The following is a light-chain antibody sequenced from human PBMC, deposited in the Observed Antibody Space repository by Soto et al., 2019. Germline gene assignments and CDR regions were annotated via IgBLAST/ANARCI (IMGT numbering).Light chain of an antibody. CDR3: QQYSDWPLT. J-gene: IGKJ5*01. CDR2: GAS. CDR1: QSVSSN. V-gene: IGKV3-15*01. Sequence: EIVMTQSPATLSVSPGGSATLSCRASQSVSSNLAWYQQKPDRAPRLLIYGASTRATGIPDRFRGRGSGTEFTVTISSLQSEDFAVYYCQQYSDWPLTFVQGTQLEIK.